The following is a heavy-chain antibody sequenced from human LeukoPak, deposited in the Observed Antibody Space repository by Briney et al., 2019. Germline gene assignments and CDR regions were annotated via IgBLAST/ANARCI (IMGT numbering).Heavy chain of an antibody. CDR1: GDSIVTDH. CDR2: IYTSGST. CDR3: AAAERRGVGSVSYHAIDY. J-gene: IGHJ4*02. Sequence: SETLSLTCTVSGDSIVTDHWSWIRQPAGKGLEWIGRIYTSGSTNYNPSLKSRVTVSVDMSKNQFSLKLSSVTAADTAVYYCAAAERRGVGSVSYHAIDYWGQGTLVTVYS. V-gene: IGHV4-4*07. D-gene: IGHD3-10*01.